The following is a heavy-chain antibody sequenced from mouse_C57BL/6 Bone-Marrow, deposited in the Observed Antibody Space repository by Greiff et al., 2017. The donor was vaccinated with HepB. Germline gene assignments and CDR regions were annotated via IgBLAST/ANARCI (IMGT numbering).Heavy chain of an antibody. Sequence: EVMLVESGGGLVKPGGSLKLSCAASGFTFSDYGMHWVRQAPEKGLEWVAYISSGSSTIYYADTVKGRFTISRDNAKNTLFLQMTSLRSEDTAMYYCARGLWLRRYYFDDWGQGTTLTVSS. CDR2: ISSGSSTI. CDR3: ARGLWLRRYYFDD. V-gene: IGHV5-17*01. J-gene: IGHJ2*01. CDR1: GFTFSDYG. D-gene: IGHD2-2*01.